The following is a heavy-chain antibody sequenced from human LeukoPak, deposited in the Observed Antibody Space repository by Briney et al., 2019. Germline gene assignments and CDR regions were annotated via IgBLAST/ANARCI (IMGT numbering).Heavy chain of an antibody. CDR2: INPNSGRT. J-gene: IGHJ6*02. Sequence: ASVKVSCKASGGTFSSYAISWVRQAPGQGLEWLGWINPNSGRTKFAQKFQGRLTLTGDTSISTGYLDLNSLTSDDTAVYYCARVGKRFLESAMDVWGQGTTVTVSS. V-gene: IGHV1-2*02. CDR3: ARVGKRFLESAMDV. CDR1: GGTFSSYA. D-gene: IGHD3-3*01.